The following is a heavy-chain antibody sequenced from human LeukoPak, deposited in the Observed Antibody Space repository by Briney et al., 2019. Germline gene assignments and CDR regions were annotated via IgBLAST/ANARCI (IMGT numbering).Heavy chain of an antibody. CDR2: INWNGGST. D-gene: IGHD3-16*01. Sequence: GGSLRLSCAASGFTFDDYGMSWVRQAPGKGLEWVSGINWNGGSTGYADSVKGRFTISRDNAKNSLYLQMNSLRAEDTALYYCAGDLGPILFDYWGQGTLVTVSS. CDR3: AGDLGPILFDY. J-gene: IGHJ4*02. V-gene: IGHV3-20*04. CDR1: GFTFDDYG.